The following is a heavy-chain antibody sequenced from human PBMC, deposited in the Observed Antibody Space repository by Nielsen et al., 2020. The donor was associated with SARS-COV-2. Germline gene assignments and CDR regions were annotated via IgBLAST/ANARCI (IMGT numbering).Heavy chain of an antibody. CDR2: IRSKANIYAT. Sequence: GESLKISCAASGFTFSGSSMHWVRQASGKGLEWIGRIRSKANIYATAYGASVKGRFTISRDDSKNTAYLQMNSLRTEDTAIYYCTRVNPISGSWFDAFDIWGQGTVVTVSS. J-gene: IGHJ3*02. CDR3: TRVNPISGSWFDAFDI. V-gene: IGHV3-73*01. D-gene: IGHD6-13*01. CDR1: GFTFSGSS.